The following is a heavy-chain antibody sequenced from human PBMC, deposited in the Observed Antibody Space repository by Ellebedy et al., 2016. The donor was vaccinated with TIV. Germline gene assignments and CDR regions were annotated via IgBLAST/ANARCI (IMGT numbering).Heavy chain of an antibody. D-gene: IGHD6-19*01. Sequence: GGSLRLSCAASGFTFSSYAMSWVRQAPGKGLEWVSVIYSGGSTYYADSVKGRFTISRDSSKNTLFLQMNSLRAEDTAVYYCARERGWGAAYYYGMDVWGQGTTVTVSS. CDR1: GFTFSSYA. CDR3: ARERGWGAAYYYGMDV. V-gene: IGHV3-53*01. CDR2: IYSGGST. J-gene: IGHJ6*02.